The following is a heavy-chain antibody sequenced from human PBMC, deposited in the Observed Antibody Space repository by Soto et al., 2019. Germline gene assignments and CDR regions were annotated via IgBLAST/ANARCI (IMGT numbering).Heavy chain of an antibody. CDR3: AREGDYRTWFEP. D-gene: IGHD4-17*01. J-gene: IGHJ5*02. CDR2: IFYAGDT. V-gene: IGHV4-31*03. CDR1: GESIATGAFY. Sequence: SETLSLTCTVSGESIATGAFYWSWIRLQSGKGPEWIGSIFYAGDTYYNPSLKSRVEISLDGSQNQFSLNLRSVTAADTAVYYCAREGDYRTWFEPWGPGTLVTISS.